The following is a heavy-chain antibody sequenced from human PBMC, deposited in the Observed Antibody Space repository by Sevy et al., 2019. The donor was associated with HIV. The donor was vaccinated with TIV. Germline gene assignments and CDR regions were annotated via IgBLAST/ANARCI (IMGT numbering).Heavy chain of an antibody. V-gene: IGHV3-21*01. CDR2: ISSSSSYI. CDR3: ARVFYGDSPYFDY. D-gene: IGHD4-17*01. Sequence: GGYLRLSCAASGFTFSSYSMNWVRQAPGKGLEWVSSISSSSSYIYYTDSVKGRFTISRDNAKNSLYLQMNSLRAEDTAVYYCARVFYGDSPYFDYWGQGTLVTVSS. J-gene: IGHJ4*02. CDR1: GFTFSSYS.